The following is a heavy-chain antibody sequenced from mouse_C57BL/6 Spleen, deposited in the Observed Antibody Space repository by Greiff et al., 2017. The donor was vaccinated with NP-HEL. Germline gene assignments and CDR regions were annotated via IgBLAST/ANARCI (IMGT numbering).Heavy chain of an antibody. V-gene: IGHV1-52*01. J-gene: IGHJ1*03. CDR1: GYTFTSYW. Sequence: VQLQQPGAELVRPGSSVKLSCKASGYTFTSYWMHWVKQRPIQGLEWIGNIDPSYSETHYNQKFKDKATLTVDKSSSTADMQLSSLTSEDSAVYYCARNYGSSYWYFVVWGTGTTVTVSS. CDR2: IDPSYSET. CDR3: ARNYGSSYWYFVV. D-gene: IGHD1-1*01.